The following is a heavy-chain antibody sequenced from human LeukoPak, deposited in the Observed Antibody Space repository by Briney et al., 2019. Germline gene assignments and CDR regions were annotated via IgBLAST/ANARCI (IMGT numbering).Heavy chain of an antibody. CDR1: GGSFSGHY. Sequence: PSETLSLTCAVYGGSFSGHYWSWLRQPPGKGLEWIGEINHSGSTNYNPSLKSRVTISVDTSKNQFSLKLSSVTAADTAVYYCARIDYYDSSGYYRNAFDIWGQGTMVTVSS. CDR2: INHSGST. D-gene: IGHD3-22*01. V-gene: IGHV4-34*01. CDR3: ARIDYYDSSGYYRNAFDI. J-gene: IGHJ3*02.